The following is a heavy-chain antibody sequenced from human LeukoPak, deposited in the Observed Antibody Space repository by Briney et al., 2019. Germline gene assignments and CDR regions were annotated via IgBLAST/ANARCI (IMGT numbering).Heavy chain of an antibody. D-gene: IGHD3-3*01. V-gene: IGHV3-23*01. CDR2: IRDGGTGT. CDR3: ARGRRFPTDLFDI. J-gene: IGHJ3*02. CDR1: GFTFGNYA. Sequence: GGSLRLSCAASGFTFGNYAMSWVRQAPGKGLEWVAAIRDGGTGTWYPDSVTGRFTISRDSSKNTLYLQMNSLRAEDTALYYCARGRRFPTDLFDIWGQGTMVTVSS.